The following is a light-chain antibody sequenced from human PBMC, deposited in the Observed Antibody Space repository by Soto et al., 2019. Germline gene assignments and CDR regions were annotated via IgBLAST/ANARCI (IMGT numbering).Light chain of an antibody. Sequence: QSVLAQPAYVSGSPGQSITISCTGTSSDVGGYNYVSWYQQHPGKAPKLMIYEVSNRPSGVSNRFSGSKSGNTASLTISGLQAEDEADYYCSSYTSISPLVFGTGTKGTVL. V-gene: IGLV2-14*01. CDR2: EVS. J-gene: IGLJ1*01. CDR3: SSYTSISPLV. CDR1: SSDVGGYNY.